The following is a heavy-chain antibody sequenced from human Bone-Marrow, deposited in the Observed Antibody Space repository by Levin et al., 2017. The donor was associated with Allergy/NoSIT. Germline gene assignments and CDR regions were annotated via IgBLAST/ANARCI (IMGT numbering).Heavy chain of an antibody. CDR2: IYYRSKWFD. CDR3: AREQKGFYGYGHPLGYYYGLDV. Sequence: SQTLSLTCAISGDSVSSNSAAWGWIRQSPSRGLEWLGRIYYRSKWFDDYAISVKSRISINPDPSKNQFSLQLNSVTPEDTAVYYCAREQKGFYGYGHPLGYYYGLDVWGQGTTVIISS. V-gene: IGHV6-1*01. D-gene: IGHD5-18*01. J-gene: IGHJ6*02. CDR1: GDSVSSNSAA.